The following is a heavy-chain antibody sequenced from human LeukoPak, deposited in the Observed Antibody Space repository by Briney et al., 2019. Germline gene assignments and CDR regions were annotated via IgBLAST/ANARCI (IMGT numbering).Heavy chain of an antibody. V-gene: IGHV4-4*07. J-gene: IGHJ4*02. D-gene: IGHD6-13*01. CDR3: AKGPNSSPEYYFDY. CDR1: GGSISSYY. Sequence: SETLSLTCTVSGGSISSYYWSWIRQPAGKGLEWIGRIYTSGSTNYNPSLKSRVTMSVDTSKNQFSLKLSSVTAADTAVYYCAKGPNSSPEYYFDYWGQGTLVTVSS. CDR2: IYTSGST.